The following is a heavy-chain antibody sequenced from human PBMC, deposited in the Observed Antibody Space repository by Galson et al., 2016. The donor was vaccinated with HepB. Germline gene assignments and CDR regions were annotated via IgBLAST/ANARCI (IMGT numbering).Heavy chain of an antibody. CDR3: AKSNLGMRAEAVNAFDI. CDR1: GYTFTSYG. CDR2: ISAYNGNT. V-gene: IGHV1-18*01. D-gene: IGHD6-13*01. Sequence: SVKVSCKASGYTFTSYGISWVRQAPGQGLEWMGWISAYNGNTNYAQKLQGRVTMTTDTSTSTAYMELRRLRSDDTAVYYCAKSNLGMRAEAVNAFDIWGQGTMVPVSS. J-gene: IGHJ3*02.